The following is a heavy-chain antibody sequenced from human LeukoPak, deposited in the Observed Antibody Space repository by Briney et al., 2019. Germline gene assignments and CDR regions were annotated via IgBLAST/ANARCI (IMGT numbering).Heavy chain of an antibody. D-gene: IGHD3-22*01. CDR2: MYISGST. CDR1: GGSTSNYY. V-gene: IGHV4-4*07. J-gene: IGHJ3*02. Sequence: SETLSLTCSVSGGSTSNYYWSWVRQPAGKGLEWIGRMYISGSTNYNPSLKSRVTMSVDTSKNQFSLKLSSVTAADTAVYYCAREGVLNPYYYEDAFDIWGQGTMVTVSS. CDR3: AREGVLNPYYYEDAFDI.